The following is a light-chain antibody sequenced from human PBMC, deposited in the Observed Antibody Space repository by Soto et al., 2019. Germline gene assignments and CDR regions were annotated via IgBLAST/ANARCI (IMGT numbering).Light chain of an antibody. CDR2: GAS. V-gene: IGKV3-15*01. CDR1: QSVSSN. J-gene: IGKJ1*01. CDR3: QQYNNWVGT. Sequence: EIVMTQSPATLSVSPGERATLSCRASQSVSSNLAWYQQKPGQAPGLLIYGASTRATGIPARFSGSGSGTEFTLTISSLQSEDFAVYYCQQYNNWVGTFGQGTKVEIK.